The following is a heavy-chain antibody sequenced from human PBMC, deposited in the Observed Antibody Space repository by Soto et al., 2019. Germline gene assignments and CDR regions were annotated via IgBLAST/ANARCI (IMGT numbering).Heavy chain of an antibody. CDR1: GTIFSSYT. V-gene: IGHV1-69*08. D-gene: IGHD3-16*01. Sequence: QVQLVQSGAEVKKPGSSVRVSCKASGTIFSSYTISWVRQAPGQGLEWMGRIIPILGETNSARKFQDRVTLTADKSTNTAYMELSSLRLEDTAVYYCARGLGGRMDDWGQGTTVTVSS. J-gene: IGHJ6*02. CDR3: ARGLGGRMDD. CDR2: IIPILGET.